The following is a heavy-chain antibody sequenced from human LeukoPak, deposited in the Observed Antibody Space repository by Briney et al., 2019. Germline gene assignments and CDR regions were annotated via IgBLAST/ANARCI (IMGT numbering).Heavy chain of an antibody. Sequence: PSETLSLTCAVYGGSFSGYYWSWIRQPPGKGLEWIGEINHSGSTNYNPSLKSRVTISVDTSKNQFSLKLSSVTAADTAVYYCARHTRGVARNYYYMDVWGKGTTVTISS. CDR3: ARHTRGVARNYYYMDV. V-gene: IGHV4-34*01. CDR1: GGSFSGYY. J-gene: IGHJ6*03. CDR2: INHSGST. D-gene: IGHD3-10*01.